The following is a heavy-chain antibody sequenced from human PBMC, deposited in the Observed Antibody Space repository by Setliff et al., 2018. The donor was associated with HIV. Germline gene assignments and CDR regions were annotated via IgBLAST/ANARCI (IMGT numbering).Heavy chain of an antibody. CDR3: ARGGYRDGYDY. J-gene: IGHJ4*02. CDR2: IDHSGYT. D-gene: IGHD5-18*01. CDR1: GVSISSYY. V-gene: IGHV4-59*01. Sequence: SETLSLTCGVSGVSISSYYWSWIRQPPGKRLEWIGYIDHSGYTTYNPSLKSRVTISLDTPKNQVSLKLSAVAAADTAVYYCARGGYRDGYDYWGQGTLVTVSS.